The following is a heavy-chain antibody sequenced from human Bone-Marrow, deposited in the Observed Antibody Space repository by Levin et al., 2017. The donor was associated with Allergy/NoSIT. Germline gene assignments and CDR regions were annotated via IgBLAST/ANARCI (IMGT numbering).Heavy chain of an antibody. CDR3: ARVTVRSDRGDY. Sequence: GSLRLSCAVYGGSFSGYYWSWIRQPPGKGLEWIGEINHSGSTNYNPSLKSRVTISVDTSKNQFSLKLSSVTAADTAVYYCARVTVRSDRGDYWGQGTLVTVSS. J-gene: IGHJ4*02. CDR1: GGSFSGYY. CDR2: INHSGST. D-gene: IGHD1-26*01. V-gene: IGHV4-34*01.